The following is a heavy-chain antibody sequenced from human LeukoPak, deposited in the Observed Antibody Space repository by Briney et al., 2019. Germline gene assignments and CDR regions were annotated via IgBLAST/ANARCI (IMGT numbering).Heavy chain of an antibody. CDR3: ARDEATPLPGAY. Sequence: SETLSLTCAVYGGSFSGYYWNWVRQPPGKGLEWIGEINHSGSTHYNPSLKSRVTMSVDTSKNQFSMKLSSVTAADTAVYYCARDEATPLPGAYWGQGTLVTVSS. V-gene: IGHV4-34*01. D-gene: IGHD5-12*01. CDR2: INHSGST. CDR1: GGSFSGYY. J-gene: IGHJ4*02.